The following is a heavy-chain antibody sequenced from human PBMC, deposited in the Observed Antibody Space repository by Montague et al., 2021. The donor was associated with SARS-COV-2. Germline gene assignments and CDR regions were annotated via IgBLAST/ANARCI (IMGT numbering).Heavy chain of an antibody. CDR1: GGSISSYY. J-gene: IGHJ5*02. V-gene: IGHV4-59*01. D-gene: IGHD2-15*01. CDR3: ARALYCSGGSCYPNWFDP. CDR2: IYYGGST. Sequence: SETLSLTCTLSGGSISSYYWSWIRQPAGKGLEWIGYIYYGGSTNXKPSLKSRVTISVDTSKNQFSLKLSSVAAADTAVYYCARALYCSGGSCYPNWFDPWGQGTLVTVSS.